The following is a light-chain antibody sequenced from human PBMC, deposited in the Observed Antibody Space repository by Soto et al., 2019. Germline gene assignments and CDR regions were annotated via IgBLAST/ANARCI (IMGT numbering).Light chain of an antibody. CDR2: DAS. CDR1: QDISNY. J-gene: IGKJ4*01. V-gene: IGKV1-33*01. Sequence: DIQMTQSPSSLSASVGDRVTITCQASQDISNYLNWYQQKPGKAPKLLIYDASNLETGVPSRFNGSGSGTDFTFTISSLQPEDIATYYCQQYDNLPPLLTFGGGTKVDIK. CDR3: QQYDNLPPLLT.